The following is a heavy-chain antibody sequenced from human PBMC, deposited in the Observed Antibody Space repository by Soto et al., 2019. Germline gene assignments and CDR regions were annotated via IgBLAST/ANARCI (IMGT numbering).Heavy chain of an antibody. CDR2: IYYSGST. CDR1: GGSISSYY. Sequence: SETLSLTCTVSGGSISSYYWSWIRQPPGKGLEWIGYIYYSGSTNYNPSLKSRVTISVDTSKNQFSLKLSSVTAADTAVYYCARFSVYGDYVESAFDIWGQGTMVTVSS. D-gene: IGHD4-17*01. J-gene: IGHJ3*02. CDR3: ARFSVYGDYVESAFDI. V-gene: IGHV4-59*08.